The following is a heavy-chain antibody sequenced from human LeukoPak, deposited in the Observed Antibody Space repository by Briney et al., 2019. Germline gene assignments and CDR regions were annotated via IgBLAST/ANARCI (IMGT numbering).Heavy chain of an antibody. CDR3: ARDLYSSAWYGIH. J-gene: IGHJ4*02. CDR1: GFAFGSEA. CDR2: LYSDGDT. D-gene: IGHD6-19*01. Sequence: GGSLRLSCAVSGFAFGSEAMSWIRQAPGGGLHWVSLLYSDGDTYYADSVKGRFTISRDTSKNTLYLQMNSLRVDDTAVYYCARDLYSSAWYGIHWGQGTLVTVSS. V-gene: IGHV3-53*01.